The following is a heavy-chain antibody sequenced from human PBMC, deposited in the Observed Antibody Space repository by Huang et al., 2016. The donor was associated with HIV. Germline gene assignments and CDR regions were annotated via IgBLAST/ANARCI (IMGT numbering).Heavy chain of an antibody. CDR2: FDPEEGEK. CDR1: GYTVSELS. CDR3: ATSTPDVGAGVLRSAFDI. Sequence: QVQLVESGAELKKPGASVRVSCKVSGYTVSELSLHWVRQAPEKGLAWMVGFDPEEGEKIYAQRWQGRVTMTEDTSTDTAYMERSSLRPEDTAVYYCATSTPDVGAGVLRSAFDIWGQGTMVTVSS. D-gene: IGHD2-15*01. J-gene: IGHJ3*02. V-gene: IGHV1-24*01.